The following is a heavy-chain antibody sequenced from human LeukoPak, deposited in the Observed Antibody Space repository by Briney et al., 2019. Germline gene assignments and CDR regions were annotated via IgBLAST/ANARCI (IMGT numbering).Heavy chain of an antibody. D-gene: IGHD3-22*01. Sequence: PGGSLRLSCAASGFTFSSYSMNWVRQAPGKGLEWVSSISSSSSYIYYADSVKGRFTISRDNAKNSLYLQMNSLRAEDTAVYYCARGRLLFSGYLGYWGQGTLVTVSS. CDR1: GFTFSSYS. CDR2: ISSSSSYI. J-gene: IGHJ4*02. CDR3: ARGRLLFSGYLGY. V-gene: IGHV3-21*01.